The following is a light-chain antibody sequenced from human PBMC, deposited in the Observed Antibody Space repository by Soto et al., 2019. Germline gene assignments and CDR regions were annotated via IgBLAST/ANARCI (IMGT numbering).Light chain of an antibody. CDR2: LGS. V-gene: IGKV2-28*01. CDR1: QSLLHSDGYNY. Sequence: DTVMTQSPLSLPVTPGEAASISCRSSQSLLHSDGYNYLDWYPQKPGQSPQLLIYLGSNRASGVPDRFSGSGSGTDFTLKISRVEAEDVGLYYCMQTLQTRTFGQGTKVDIK. J-gene: IGKJ1*01. CDR3: MQTLQTRT.